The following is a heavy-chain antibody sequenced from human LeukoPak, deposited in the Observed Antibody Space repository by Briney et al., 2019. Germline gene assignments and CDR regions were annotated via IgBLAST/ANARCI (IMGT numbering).Heavy chain of an antibody. V-gene: IGHV4-30-4*01. CDR3: ASYDYGDYYGMDV. CDR2: IYNRGST. D-gene: IGHD4-17*01. J-gene: IGHJ6*02. CDR1: GGSISSGDYY. Sequence: PSEPLSLTCTVSGGSISSGDYYWRRIRQPPGKGLEWIGFIYNRGSTYYNPSLKIRVTISVDTSKNHFSLKLSSVTAADTAVYYCASYDYGDYYGMDVWGQGTTVT.